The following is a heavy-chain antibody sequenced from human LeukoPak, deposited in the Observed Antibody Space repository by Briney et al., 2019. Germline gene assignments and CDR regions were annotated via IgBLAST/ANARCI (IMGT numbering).Heavy chain of an antibody. Sequence: PSETLSLTCTVSGGSISSYYWNWIRQPPGKGLEWIGYIYYSGSTNYNPSLKSRVTISVDKSKNQFSLKLSSVTAADTAVYYCASGWFGELFPDYWGQGTLVTVSS. D-gene: IGHD3-10*01. CDR2: IYYSGST. CDR1: GGSISSYY. J-gene: IGHJ4*02. V-gene: IGHV4-59*12. CDR3: ASGWFGELFPDY.